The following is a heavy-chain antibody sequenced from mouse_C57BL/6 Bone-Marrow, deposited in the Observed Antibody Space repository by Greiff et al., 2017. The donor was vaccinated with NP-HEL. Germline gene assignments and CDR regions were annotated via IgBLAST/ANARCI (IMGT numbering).Heavy chain of an antibody. V-gene: IGHV1-5*01. CDR1: GYTFTSYW. J-gene: IGHJ3*01. Sequence: EVKLMESGTVLARPGASVKMSCKTSGYTFTSYWMHWVKQRPGQGLEWIGAIYPGNSDTSYNQKFKGKAKLTAVTSASTAYMELSSLTKEDSAVYYCTKIYYGYDGSWCACWGQGTLVTVSA. CDR3: TKIYYGYDGSWCAC. D-gene: IGHD2-2*01. CDR2: IYPGNSDT.